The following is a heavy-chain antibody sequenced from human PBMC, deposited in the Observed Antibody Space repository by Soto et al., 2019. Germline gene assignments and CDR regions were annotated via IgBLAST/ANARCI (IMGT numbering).Heavy chain of an antibody. CDR3: ARAGTVTTHLSYYGMDV. V-gene: IGHV1-18*04. Sequence: QVQLVQSGAEVKKPGASVKVSCKASGYTFTSYGISWVRQAPGQGLEWMGWISAYNGNTNYAQKLQGRATMTTDTSTSTAYMELRSLRSDDTAVYYCARAGTVTTHLSYYGMDVWGQGTTVTVSS. CDR2: ISAYNGNT. D-gene: IGHD4-17*01. J-gene: IGHJ6*02. CDR1: GYTFTSYG.